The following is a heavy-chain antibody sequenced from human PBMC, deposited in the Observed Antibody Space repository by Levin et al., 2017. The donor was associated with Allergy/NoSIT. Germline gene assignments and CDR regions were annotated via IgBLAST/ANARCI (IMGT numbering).Heavy chain of an antibody. D-gene: IGHD6-6*01. V-gene: IGHV4-30-4*01. CDR3: ARGEYSSSSGHLDYYYYGMDV. Sequence: SETLSLTCTVSGGSISSGDYYWSWIRQPPGKGLEWIGYIYYSGSTYYNPSLKSRVTISVDTSKNQFSLKLSSVTAADTAVYYCARGEYSSSSGHLDYYYYGMDVWGQGTTVTVSS. CDR2: IYYSGST. J-gene: IGHJ6*02. CDR1: GGSISSGDYY.